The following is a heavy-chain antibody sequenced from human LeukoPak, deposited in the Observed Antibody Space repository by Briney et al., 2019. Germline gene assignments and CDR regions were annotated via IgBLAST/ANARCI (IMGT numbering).Heavy chain of an antibody. CDR3: ARDTYYDFWSGYSPTANWFDP. D-gene: IGHD3-3*01. CDR1: GYTFTSYG. J-gene: IGHJ5*02. V-gene: IGHV1-18*01. Sequence: GASVKVSCKASGYTFTSYGISWVRQAPGQGLEWMGWISAYNGNTNYAQKLQGRVTMTTDTSTSTAYMELRSLRSDDTAVYYCARDTYYDFWSGYSPTANWFDPWGQGTLVTVSS. CDR2: ISAYNGNT.